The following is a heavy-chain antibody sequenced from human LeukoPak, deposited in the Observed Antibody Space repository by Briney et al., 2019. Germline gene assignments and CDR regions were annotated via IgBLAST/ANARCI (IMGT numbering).Heavy chain of an antibody. Sequence: ASVKVSCKASGYTFTGYYMHWVRQAPGQGLEWIGWINPNSGGTNYAQKFQGRVTMTRDTSISRAYMELSRLRSDDTAVYYCARDLGRRYCGGDCYYGMDVWGQGTTVTVSS. V-gene: IGHV1-2*02. CDR2: INPNSGGT. CDR3: ARDLGRRYCGGDCYYGMDV. J-gene: IGHJ6*02. D-gene: IGHD2-21*01. CDR1: GYTFTGYY.